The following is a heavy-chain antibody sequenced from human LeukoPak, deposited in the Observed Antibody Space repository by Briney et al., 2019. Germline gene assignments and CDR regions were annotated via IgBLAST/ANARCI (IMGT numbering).Heavy chain of an antibody. V-gene: IGHV1-69*08. D-gene: IGHD4-17*01. Sequence: VASVKVSCKASGGPFSTYTFSWVRQAPGQGLAWLGRINPMYDTPNYAQKFQGRLTVTADKSTNTAYMELSSLRSDDTAVYYCARLRPLYTGDYEEGVNFDYWGQGTLVTVSS. CDR2: INPMYDTP. CDR1: GGPFSTYT. J-gene: IGHJ4*02. CDR3: ARLRPLYTGDYEEGVNFDY.